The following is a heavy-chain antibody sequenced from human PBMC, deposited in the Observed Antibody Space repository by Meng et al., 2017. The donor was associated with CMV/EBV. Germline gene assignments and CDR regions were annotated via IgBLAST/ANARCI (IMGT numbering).Heavy chain of an antibody. V-gene: IGHV3-11*01. D-gene: IGHD2-2*02. Sequence: GGSLRLSCAASGFTFSDYYMSWIRQAPGKGLEWVSYISSSGSTIYYADSVKGRFTISRDNAKNSLYLQMNSLRAEDTAVYYCARDIPLARASAAIAPRKIYYSMDVWGQGTTVTVSS. CDR3: ARDIPLARASAAIAPRKIYYSMDV. J-gene: IGHJ6*02. CDR2: ISSSGSTI. CDR1: GFTFSDYY.